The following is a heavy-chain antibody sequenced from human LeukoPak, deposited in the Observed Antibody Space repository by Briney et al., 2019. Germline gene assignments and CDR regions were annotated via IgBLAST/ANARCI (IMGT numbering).Heavy chain of an antibody. CDR1: GFTFSSYW. D-gene: IGHD6-6*01. Sequence: GGSLRLSCAASGFTFSSYWMHWVRQAPGKGLVWVSRINSDGSSTSYADSVKGRFTIPRDNAKNTLYLQMNSLRAEDTAVYYCARAPARPNWYFDLWGRGTLVTVSS. CDR2: INSDGSST. CDR3: ARAPARPNWYFDL. J-gene: IGHJ2*01. V-gene: IGHV3-74*01.